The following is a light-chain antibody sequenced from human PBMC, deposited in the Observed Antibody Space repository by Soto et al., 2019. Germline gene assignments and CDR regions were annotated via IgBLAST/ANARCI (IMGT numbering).Light chain of an antibody. J-gene: IGKJ4*01. V-gene: IGKV1-39*01. CDR3: QQSYSIPLT. CDR2: GAS. Sequence: DLQMTQSPSSLSAAVGDRVAITCRASQRISTSLNWYQQRPGKSPELLIYGASDLQSGAPSRFSGLGSGTDFTLIISNLQPEDFATYYCQQSYSIPLTFGGGTKVEIK. CDR1: QRISTS.